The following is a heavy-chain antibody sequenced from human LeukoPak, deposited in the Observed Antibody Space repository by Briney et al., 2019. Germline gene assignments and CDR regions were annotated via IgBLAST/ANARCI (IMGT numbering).Heavy chain of an antibody. Sequence: GGSLRLSCAASGFTFSDYYMSWIRQAPGKGLEWVSYISSSGSDIYYADSVKGRFTISRDNAKNSLYLQMNSLRAEDTAIYYCARHWVAASHDVFDIWGQGTVVTVSS. CDR3: ARHWVAASHDVFDI. V-gene: IGHV3-11*04. J-gene: IGHJ3*02. D-gene: IGHD5-12*01. CDR1: GFTFSDYY. CDR2: ISSSGSDI.